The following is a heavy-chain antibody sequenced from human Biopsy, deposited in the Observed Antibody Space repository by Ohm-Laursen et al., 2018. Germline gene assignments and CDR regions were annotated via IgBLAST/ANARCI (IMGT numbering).Heavy chain of an antibody. V-gene: IGHV1-69*01. CDR2: IIAMFGTA. CDR3: ARGPHSGSHSCFDY. Sequence: SSVTVSCKASGGTFINYAISWVRQAPGQGLEWMGGIIAMFGTANYAQMFQGRVTISADESTSTSYMELSSLTTEDTAIDYCARGPHSGSHSCFDYWGRGTLVTVSS. J-gene: IGHJ4*02. D-gene: IGHD1-26*01. CDR1: GGTFINYA.